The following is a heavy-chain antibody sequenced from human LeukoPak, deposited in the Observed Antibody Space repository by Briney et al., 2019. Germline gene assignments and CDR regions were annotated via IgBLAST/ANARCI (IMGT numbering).Heavy chain of an antibody. CDR3: SGGSRFVDY. CDR1: VCTHISYG. Sequence: GWSLTLSCLSSVCTHISYGMHWVGQAPGKGLEWVSSISSRNSYIYYADSVKGRFTISRDNAKNSLFLQMNSLRVEDTAVYYCSGGSRFVDYWGQGTLVTVSS. D-gene: IGHD3-16*01. J-gene: IGHJ4*02. CDR2: ISSRNSYI. V-gene: IGHV3-21*01.